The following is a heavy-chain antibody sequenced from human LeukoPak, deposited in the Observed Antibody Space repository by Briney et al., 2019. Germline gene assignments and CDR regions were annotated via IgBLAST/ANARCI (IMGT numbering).Heavy chain of an antibody. CDR2: IKQDGSEK. CDR1: GFTFSSYW. CDR3: ARGGTVLRYFDWYRRGNWFDP. Sequence: GGSLRLSCAASGFTFSSYWMSWVRQAPGKGLEWVANIKQDGSEKYYVDSVKGRFTISRDNAKNSLYLQMNSLRAEDTAVYYCARGGTVLRYFDWYRRGNWFDPWGQGTLVTVSS. J-gene: IGHJ5*02. V-gene: IGHV3-7*01. D-gene: IGHD3-9*01.